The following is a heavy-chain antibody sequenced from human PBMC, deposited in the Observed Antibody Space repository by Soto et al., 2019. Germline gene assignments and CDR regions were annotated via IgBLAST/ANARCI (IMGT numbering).Heavy chain of an antibody. Sequence: ASVKVSCKASGYTFTSYGISWVRQAPGQGLEWMGWISAYNGNTNYAQKLQGRVTMTTDTSTSTAYMELRSLRSDDAAVYYCAREEPQFPHGMDVWCQGTTVTVSS. CDR3: AREEPQFPHGMDV. V-gene: IGHV1-18*01. CDR1: GYTFTSYG. J-gene: IGHJ6*02. D-gene: IGHD1-1*01. CDR2: ISAYNGNT.